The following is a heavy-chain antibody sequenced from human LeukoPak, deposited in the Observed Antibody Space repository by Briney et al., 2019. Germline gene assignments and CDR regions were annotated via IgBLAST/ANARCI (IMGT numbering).Heavy chain of an antibody. V-gene: IGHV3-23*01. Sequence: GGSLRLSCAASGFTFSSYAMSWVRQAPGKGLEWVSAISGSGGSTYYADSVKGRFTISRDNSKNTLYLQMDSLRAEDTAVYYCAKDSGGPGYTSSDFDYWGQGTLVTVSS. D-gene: IGHD6-13*01. CDR3: AKDSGGPGYTSSDFDY. CDR1: GFTFSSYA. J-gene: IGHJ4*02. CDR2: ISGSGGST.